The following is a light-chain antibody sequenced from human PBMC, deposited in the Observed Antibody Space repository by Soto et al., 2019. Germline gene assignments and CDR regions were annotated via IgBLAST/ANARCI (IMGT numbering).Light chain of an antibody. CDR3: CSYGGSRAV. Sequence: QSALTQPASVSGSPGQSITISCTGTSSDVGSHNLVSWYQQHPGKDPKLMIYEVSKRPLGVSARFSASKSGNTASLTISGLQAEDEADYYCCSYGGSRAVFGGGTQLTVL. V-gene: IGLV2-23*02. CDR2: EVS. CDR1: SSDVGSHNL. J-gene: IGLJ7*01.